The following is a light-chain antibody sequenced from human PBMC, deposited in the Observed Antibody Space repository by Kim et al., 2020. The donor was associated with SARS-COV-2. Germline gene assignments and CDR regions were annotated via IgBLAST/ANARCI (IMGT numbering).Light chain of an antibody. CDR3: QQYNTYPWT. CDR2: TAS. J-gene: IGKJ1*01. CDR1: IARW. V-gene: IGKV1-5*03. Sequence: IARWLAWYRQKPGRAPDLLIYTASTLQRDLPSRFGGSGSGTDFTLTISGLQADDSATYFCQQYNTYPWTFGQGTKVDIK.